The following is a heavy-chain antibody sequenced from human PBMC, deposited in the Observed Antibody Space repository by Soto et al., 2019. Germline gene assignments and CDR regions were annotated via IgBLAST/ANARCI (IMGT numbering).Heavy chain of an antibody. D-gene: IGHD6-13*01. CDR1: GFTFSSYD. Sequence: GGSLRLSCAASGFTFSSYDMHWVRQATGKGLEWVSAIGTAGDTYYPGSVKGRFTISRENAKNSLYLQMNSLRAGDTAVYYCARGFRIAALPVYGFDYWGQGTLVTVSS. V-gene: IGHV3-13*04. J-gene: IGHJ4*02. CDR2: IGTAGDT. CDR3: ARGFRIAALPVYGFDY.